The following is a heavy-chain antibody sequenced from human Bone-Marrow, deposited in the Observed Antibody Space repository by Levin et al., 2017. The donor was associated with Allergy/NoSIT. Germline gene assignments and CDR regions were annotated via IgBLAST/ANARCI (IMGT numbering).Heavy chain of an antibody. CDR1: GFIFNNYW. CDR2: INSDANRV. D-gene: IGHD3-10*01. V-gene: IGHV3-74*01. Sequence: GGSLRLSCKASGFIFNNYWMHWVRQVPGKGLEWVSRINSDANRVSYADSVRGRFTISRDSAKDTLFLEMNNLRVEDTAVYFCARSTYGYLDYWGQGSLVSVSS. J-gene: IGHJ4*02. CDR3: ARSTYGYLDY.